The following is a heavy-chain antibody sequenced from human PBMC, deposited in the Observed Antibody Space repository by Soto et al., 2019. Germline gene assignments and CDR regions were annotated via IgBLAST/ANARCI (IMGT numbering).Heavy chain of an antibody. CDR1: GGSISSSNW. CDR3: ARDAGSGSTPHYYYYGMDV. CDR2: IYHGGST. V-gene: IGHV4-4*02. Sequence: PSETLSLTCAVSGGSISSSNWWSWVRQPPGKGLEWIGEIYHGGSTNYNPSLKGRVTISVDKSKNQFSLKLSSVTAADTAVYYCARDAGSGSTPHYYYYGMDVWGQGTTVTVSS. J-gene: IGHJ6*02. D-gene: IGHD3-10*01.